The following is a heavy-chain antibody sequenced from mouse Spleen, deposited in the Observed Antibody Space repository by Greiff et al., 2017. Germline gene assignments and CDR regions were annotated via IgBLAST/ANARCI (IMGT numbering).Heavy chain of an antibody. J-gene: IGHJ4*01. CDR3: ARDRDYAMDY. CDR1: GFTFSSYG. Sequence: EVKLVESGGGLVQPGGSLKLSCAASGFTFSSYGMSWVRQTPDKRLELVATINSNGGSTYYPDSVKGRFTISRDNAKNTLYLQMSSLKSEDTAMYYCARDRDYAMDYWGQGTSVTVSS. V-gene: IGHV5-6-3*01. CDR2: INSNGGST.